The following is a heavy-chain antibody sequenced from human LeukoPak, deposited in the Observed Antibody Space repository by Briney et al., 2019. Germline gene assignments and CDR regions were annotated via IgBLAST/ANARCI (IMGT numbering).Heavy chain of an antibody. Sequence: TLSLTCAVYGGSFSGYYWSWIRQPPGKALEWLARIDWDDDKYYSTVLKTRLTISKDTSKNQVVLTMTNMDPVDTATYYCARTIIGTTIDYWGQGTLVTVSS. V-gene: IGHV2-70*11. CDR1: GGSFSGYY. CDR3: ARTIIGTTIDY. D-gene: IGHD1-7*01. CDR2: IDWDDDK. J-gene: IGHJ4*02.